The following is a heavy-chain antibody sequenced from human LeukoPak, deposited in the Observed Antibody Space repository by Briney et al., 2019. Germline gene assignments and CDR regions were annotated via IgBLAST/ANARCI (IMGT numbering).Heavy chain of an antibody. Sequence: MTSETLSLTCAVYGGSFSGYYWSWIRQPPGKRLEWIGEINHTGSTNYNPSLKSRVTISVDTSKNQFSLRLNSVTAADTAVYYCARAYDFWSGSQGGFDPWGQGTLVTVSS. CDR1: GGSFSGYY. V-gene: IGHV4-34*01. J-gene: IGHJ5*02. D-gene: IGHD3-3*01. CDR2: INHTGST. CDR3: ARAYDFWSGSQGGFDP.